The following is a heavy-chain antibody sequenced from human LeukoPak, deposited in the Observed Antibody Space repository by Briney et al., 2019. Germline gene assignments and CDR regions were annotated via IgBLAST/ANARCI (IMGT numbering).Heavy chain of an antibody. V-gene: IGHV4-34*01. CDR3: ARAPVRVAAVGKYFDF. J-gene: IGHJ4*02. CDR2: INHSGST. D-gene: IGHD6-13*01. Sequence: PSETLSLTCAVYGGSFSNYYWSWIRQPPEKGLEWIGEINHSGSTNYNPSLKSRLTISVDTSQKQFSLKLSSVTATDTAVYYCARAPVRVAAVGKYFDFWGQGTLVIVSS. CDR1: GGSFSNYY.